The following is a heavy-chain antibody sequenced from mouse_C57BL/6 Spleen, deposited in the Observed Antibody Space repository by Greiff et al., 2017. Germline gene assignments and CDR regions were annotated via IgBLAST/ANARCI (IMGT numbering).Heavy chain of an antibody. CDR3: AREIYYDYDGFAY. Sequence: VQLVESGPGLVQPSQSLSITCTVSGFSLTSYGVHWVRQSPGKGLEWLGVIWSGGSTDYNAAFISRLSISKDNSKSQVFFKMNSLQADDTAIYYCAREIYYDYDGFAYWGQGTLVTVSA. CDR2: IWSGGST. CDR1: GFSLTSYG. J-gene: IGHJ3*01. D-gene: IGHD2-4*01. V-gene: IGHV2-2*01.